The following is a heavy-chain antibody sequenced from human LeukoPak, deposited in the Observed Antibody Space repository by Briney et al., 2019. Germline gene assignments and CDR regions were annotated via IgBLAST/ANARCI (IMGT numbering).Heavy chain of an antibody. CDR2: IYYSGST. D-gene: IGHD6-13*01. Sequence: SETLSLTCTVSGGSISSYYWSRIRQPPGKGLEWIGYIYYSGSTNYNPSLKSRVTISVDTSKNQFPLKLSSVTAADTAVYYCAGIGYSSSWYGDYWGQGTLVTVSS. J-gene: IGHJ4*02. V-gene: IGHV4-59*01. CDR3: AGIGYSSSWYGDY. CDR1: GGSISSYY.